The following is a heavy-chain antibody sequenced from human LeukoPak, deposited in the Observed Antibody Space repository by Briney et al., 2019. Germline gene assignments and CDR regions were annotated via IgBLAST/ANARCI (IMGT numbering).Heavy chain of an antibody. CDR3: ARDFLYRGYYAPIDY. J-gene: IGHJ4*02. CDR2: ISSSSSYI. CDR1: GFTFSSYS. D-gene: IGHD3-22*01. Sequence: GGSLRLSCAASGFTFSSYSMNWVRQAPGEGLEWVSSISSSSSYIYYADSVKGRFTISRDNAKNSLYLQMNSLRAEDTAVYYCARDFLYRGYYAPIDYWGQGTLVTVSS. V-gene: IGHV3-21*01.